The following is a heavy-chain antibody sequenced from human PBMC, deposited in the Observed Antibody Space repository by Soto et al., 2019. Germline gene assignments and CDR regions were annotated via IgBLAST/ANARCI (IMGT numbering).Heavy chain of an antibody. CDR3: ARDLGGFPDY. CDR2: ISAYNGNR. J-gene: IGHJ4*02. D-gene: IGHD5-12*01. CDR1: GYSFTSYG. V-gene: IGHV1-18*01. Sequence: QVQLVQSGAEVKKPGASVKVSCKASGYSFTSYGISWVRQAPGQGLEWMGWISAYNGNRKYAQKFQGRVTMTTDTSTPTAYMELRSLRADDTAVYYCARDLGGFPDYWGQGTRVTVSS.